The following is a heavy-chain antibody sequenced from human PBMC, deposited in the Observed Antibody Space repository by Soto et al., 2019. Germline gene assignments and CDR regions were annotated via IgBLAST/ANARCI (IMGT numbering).Heavy chain of an antibody. Sequence: EVQLVESGGRLVQPGRSLRLSCVGTGLNFDDFAMHWVRQAPGKGLEWVSGITWNSRVLAYADSVKGRFTISRDNARNSLYLQMDSLRDEDPALYYCANGRYDFWSPYYFDSWGQGTLVTVSS. CDR1: GLNFDDFA. J-gene: IGHJ4*02. CDR3: ANGRYDFWSPYYFDS. D-gene: IGHD3-3*01. CDR2: ITWNSRVL. V-gene: IGHV3-9*01.